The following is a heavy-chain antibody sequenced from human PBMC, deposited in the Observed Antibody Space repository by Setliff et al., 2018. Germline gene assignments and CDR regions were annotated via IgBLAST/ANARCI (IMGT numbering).Heavy chain of an antibody. V-gene: IGHV4-61*05. D-gene: IGHD3-22*01. CDR1: GGSINSDSHY. CDR3: ASPPSYYDSSGYYYLAY. Sequence: SETLSLTCTVSGGSINSDSHYWGWIRQPPGKGLEFIGYVYYSGTANYSPSLKSRVTMSVDTSKNQFSLKLSSVTAADTAVYYCASPPSYYDSSGYYYLAYWGQGTLVTVSS. J-gene: IGHJ4*02. CDR2: VYYSGTA.